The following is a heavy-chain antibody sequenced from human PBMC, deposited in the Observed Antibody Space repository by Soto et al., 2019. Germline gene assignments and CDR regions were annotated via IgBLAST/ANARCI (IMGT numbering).Heavy chain of an antibody. J-gene: IGHJ6*03. V-gene: IGHV4-59*01. CDR2: IYYSGST. CDR1: GGSISSYY. Sequence: QVQLQESGPGLVKPSETLSLTCTVSGGSISSYYWSWIRQPPGKGLEWIGYIYYSGSTNYNPSLKSRVTISVATSKNQFSLKLSSVTAADTAVYYCARRSKDYYYYMDVWGKGTTVTVSS. CDR3: ARRSKDYYYYMDV.